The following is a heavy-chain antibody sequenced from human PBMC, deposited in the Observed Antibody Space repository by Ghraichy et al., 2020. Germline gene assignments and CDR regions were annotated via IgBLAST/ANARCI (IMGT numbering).Heavy chain of an antibody. CDR1: GYTFTSYD. D-gene: IGHD6-13*01. V-gene: IGHV1-8*01. Sequence: XSVKVSCKASGYTFTSYDINWVRQATGQGLEWMGWMNPNSGNTGYAQKFQGRVTMTRNTSISTAYMELSSLRSEDTAVYYCATAYSSSWYGLYYYGMDVWGQGTTVTVSS. CDR3: ATAYSSSWYGLYYYGMDV. J-gene: IGHJ6*02. CDR2: MNPNSGNT.